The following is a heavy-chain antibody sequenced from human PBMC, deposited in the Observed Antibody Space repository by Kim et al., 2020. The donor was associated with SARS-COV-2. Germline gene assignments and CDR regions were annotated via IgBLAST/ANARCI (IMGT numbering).Heavy chain of an antibody. Sequence: GGSLRLSCAASGFTFSSYSMNWVRQAPGKVLEWVSYISSSSSTIYYADSVKGRFTISRDNAKNSLYLQMNSLRDEDTAVYYCARDPNPEITFGGVGAFDIWGQGTMVTVSS. CDR2: ISSSSSTI. CDR3: ARDPNPEITFGGVGAFDI. V-gene: IGHV3-48*02. CDR1: GFTFSSYS. D-gene: IGHD3-16*01. J-gene: IGHJ3*02.